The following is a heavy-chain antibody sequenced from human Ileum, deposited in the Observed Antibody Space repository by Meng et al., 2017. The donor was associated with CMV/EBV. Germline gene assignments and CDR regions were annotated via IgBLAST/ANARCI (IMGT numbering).Heavy chain of an antibody. CDR1: GYTFTYPY. J-gene: IGHJ5*01. D-gene: IGHD2-21*01. CDR2: ITIYNGNT. CDR3: VRSSLYGDPYFFDS. V-gene: IGHV1-45*02. Sequence: QMQLVQPGVGVKTTGSSVKISCKASGYTFTYPYLHWVRQAPGQALEWMGWITIYNGNTHYAQRFQDRLTITRHNSLHTAYMELNSLTSRDTGVYFCVRSSLYGDPYFFDSWGQGTLVTVSS.